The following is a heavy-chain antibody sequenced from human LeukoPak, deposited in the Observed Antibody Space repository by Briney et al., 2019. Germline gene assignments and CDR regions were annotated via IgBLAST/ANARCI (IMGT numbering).Heavy chain of an antibody. V-gene: IGHV1-69*04. D-gene: IGHD3-22*01. J-gene: IGHJ4*02. Sequence: SVKVSCKASGGTFSSYAISWVRQAPGQGLEWMGRIIPILGIANYAQKFQGRVTITADKSTSTAYIELSSLRSEDTAVSYCARAASYDTRRYGLGLYFDYWGQGTLVTVSS. CDR1: GGTFSSYA. CDR3: ARAASYDTRRYGLGLYFDY. CDR2: IIPILGIA.